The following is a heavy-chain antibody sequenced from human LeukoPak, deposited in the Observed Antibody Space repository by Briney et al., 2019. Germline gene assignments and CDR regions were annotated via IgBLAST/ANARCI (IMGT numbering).Heavy chain of an antibody. D-gene: IGHD3-22*01. CDR1: GYTFSSFS. J-gene: IGHJ4*02. CDR2: ISVRSNYI. CDR3: VRLRRNYDSSGYYYYYDY. Sequence: GSLRLSCVASGYTFSSFSINWVRQAPGKGLEWVSSISVRSNYIYYADSVRGRFSISRDDARNSLYLQMDSLRGDDTAVYYCVRLRRNYDSSGYYYYYDYWGQGTLVTVSS. V-gene: IGHV3-21*01.